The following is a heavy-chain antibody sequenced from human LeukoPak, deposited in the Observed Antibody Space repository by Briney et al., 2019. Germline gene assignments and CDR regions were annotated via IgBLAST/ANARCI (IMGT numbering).Heavy chain of an antibody. V-gene: IGHV3-11*04. CDR2: VSSGSSTI. J-gene: IGHJ4*02. CDR3: ARAPGYRSFLDY. D-gene: IGHD6-13*01. Sequence: PGGSLRLSCAASGFTFSDYYMSWIRQAPGKGLEWVSYVSSGSSTIYYADSVKGRFTVSRDNGKRSLYLHMNSLGAEDTAMYYCARAPGYRSFLDYWGQGTLVIVSS. CDR1: GFTFSDYY.